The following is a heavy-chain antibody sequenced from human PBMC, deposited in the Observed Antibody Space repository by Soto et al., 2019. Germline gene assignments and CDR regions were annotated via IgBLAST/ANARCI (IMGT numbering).Heavy chain of an antibody. CDR2: MNPNSGNT. D-gene: IGHD3-3*01. CDR1: GYTFTSYD. Sequence: QVQLVQSGAEVKKPGASVKVSCKASGYTFTSYDINWVRQATGQGLEWMGWMNPNSGNTGHAQKFQGRATMTRNTSISTADMELSSLRSEATAVYYCARGITIFGVVPGWGQGTLVTVSS. V-gene: IGHV1-8*01. J-gene: IGHJ4*02. CDR3: ARGITIFGVVPG.